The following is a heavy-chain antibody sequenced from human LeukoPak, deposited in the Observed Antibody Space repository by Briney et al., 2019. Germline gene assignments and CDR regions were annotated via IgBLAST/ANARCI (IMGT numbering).Heavy chain of an antibody. CDR2: IYYSGST. J-gene: IGHJ5*02. CDR1: GGSISSCY. D-gene: IGHD2-15*01. V-gene: IGHV4-59*08. CDR3: ARLARGLGYCSGGSCYHLNWFDP. Sequence: SQTLSLTCTVSGGSISSCYWSWIRQPPGKGLEWIGYIYYSGSTNYNPSLKSRVTISVDTSKNQFSLKLSSVTAADTAVYYCARLARGLGYCSGGSCYHLNWFDPWGQGTLVTVSS.